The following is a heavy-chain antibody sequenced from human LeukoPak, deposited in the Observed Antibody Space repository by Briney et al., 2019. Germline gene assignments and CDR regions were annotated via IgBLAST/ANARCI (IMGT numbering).Heavy chain of an antibody. D-gene: IGHD1-26*01. J-gene: IGHJ4*03. Sequence: GGSLRLSCAASGFTFSSYVMNWVRQAPGKGLEWVSGISGCGVNIEYADSVKGRFTISRDNSKSALYLQMNSLRAEDTAVYYCANKERGTRPFVMWGQGTLVTVSS. CDR3: ANKERGTRPFVM. CDR2: ISGCGVNI. V-gene: IGHV3-23*01. CDR1: GFTFSSYV.